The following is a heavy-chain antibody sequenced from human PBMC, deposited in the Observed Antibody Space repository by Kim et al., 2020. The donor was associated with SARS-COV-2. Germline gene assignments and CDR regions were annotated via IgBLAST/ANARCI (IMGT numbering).Heavy chain of an antibody. Sequence: GGSLRLSCAASGFIFSNYAMTWVRQAPGKGLEWVSIISVSGGSTNYADSVKGRFTISRDNSKNTLYLQMNSLRAEDTAVYYCARERYCSGGTCYYTYFDYWGQGTLVTVSS. CDR1: GFIFSNYA. CDR2: ISVSGGST. CDR3: ARERYCSGGTCYYTYFDY. V-gene: IGHV3-23*01. J-gene: IGHJ4*02. D-gene: IGHD2-15*01.